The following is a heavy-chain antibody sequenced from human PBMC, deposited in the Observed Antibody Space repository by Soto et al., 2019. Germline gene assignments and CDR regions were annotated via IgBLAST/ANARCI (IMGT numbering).Heavy chain of an antibody. V-gene: IGHV1-3*04. CDR1: RYTFTAYA. CDR3: ARDAKWDPRGVEAQQDDYFDS. J-gene: IGHJ4*02. CDR2: IDTGNQNT. D-gene: IGHD1-26*01. Sequence: QGHLVQSGAEVKEPGASVKISCKASRYTFTAYAIHWLRQAPGQSLEWLGWIDTGNQNTKYSPAFQDRVTITADTFANRAYMELISVSFEDTAVYYCARDAKWDPRGVEAQQDDYFDSWGQGTLVTVSA.